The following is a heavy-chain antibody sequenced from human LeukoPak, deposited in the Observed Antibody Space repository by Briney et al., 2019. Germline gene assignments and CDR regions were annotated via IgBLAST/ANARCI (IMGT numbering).Heavy chain of an antibody. CDR2: INPSGGST. Sequence: GASVKVSCKASGYTFTSYYMHWVRQAPGQGLEWMGIINPSGGSTSYAQKFQGRVTMTRDTSTSTAYMELRRLRSDDTAVYYCARGQQWLVLDYWGQGTLVTVSS. V-gene: IGHV1-46*01. J-gene: IGHJ4*02. CDR3: ARGQQWLVLDY. CDR1: GYTFTSYY. D-gene: IGHD6-19*01.